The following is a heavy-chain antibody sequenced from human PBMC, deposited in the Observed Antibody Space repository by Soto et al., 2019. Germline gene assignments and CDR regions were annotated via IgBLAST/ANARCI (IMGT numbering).Heavy chain of an antibody. CDR1: GFTFSSYA. Sequence: GGSLRLSCAASGFTFSSYAMSWVRQAPGKGLEWVSAISGSGGSTYYADSVKGRFTISRDNSKNTLYLQMNSLRAEDTAVYYCARGAAGGATTVDWFDPWGQGTLVTVSS. D-gene: IGHD1-26*01. CDR2: ISGSGGST. V-gene: IGHV3-23*01. J-gene: IGHJ5*02. CDR3: ARGAAGGATTVDWFDP.